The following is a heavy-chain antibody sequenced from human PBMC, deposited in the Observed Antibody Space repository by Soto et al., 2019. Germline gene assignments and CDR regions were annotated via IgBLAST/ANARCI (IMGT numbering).Heavy chain of an antibody. CDR1: GYTFTSYD. Sequence: ASVKVSCKTSGYTFTSYDISWVRQAPGQRLEWMGWINAGNGNTKYSQKFQGGVTITRDTSASTAYTELSSLRSEDTAVYYCARDQVAAALFDYWGQGTLVTVSS. V-gene: IGHV1-3*01. J-gene: IGHJ4*02. CDR3: ARDQVAAALFDY. CDR2: INAGNGNT. D-gene: IGHD6-13*01.